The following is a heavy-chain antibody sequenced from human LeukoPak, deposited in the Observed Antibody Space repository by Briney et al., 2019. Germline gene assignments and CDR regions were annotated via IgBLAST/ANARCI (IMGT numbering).Heavy chain of an antibody. D-gene: IGHD2-15*01. Sequence: PGGSLRLSCAASGFTFSNSAMNWVRQVPGKGLEWVSAISGSGDSTYYADSVKGRFTISRDNSKNTLYLQMNSLRAEDTAVYYCAKDTCSGGSCYYTTDYWGQGTLVTVSS. CDR3: AKDTCSGGSCYYTTDY. V-gene: IGHV3-23*01. CDR1: GFTFSNSA. CDR2: ISGSGDST. J-gene: IGHJ4*02.